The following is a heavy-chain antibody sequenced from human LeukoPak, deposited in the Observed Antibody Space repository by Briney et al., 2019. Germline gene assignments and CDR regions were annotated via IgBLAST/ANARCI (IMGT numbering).Heavy chain of an antibody. D-gene: IGHD6-19*01. J-gene: IGHJ4*02. Sequence: GGSLRLSCAASGFTFSSYVMSWVRRAPGKGLEWVSAITGSGDNTYYADSVKGRFTISRDNSKNTLYLQMNSLRAEDTAVYYCAKRGPAGAGKSPDYFDYWGQGTLVTVSS. V-gene: IGHV3-23*01. CDR3: AKRGPAGAGKSPDYFDY. CDR1: GFTFSSYV. CDR2: ITGSGDNT.